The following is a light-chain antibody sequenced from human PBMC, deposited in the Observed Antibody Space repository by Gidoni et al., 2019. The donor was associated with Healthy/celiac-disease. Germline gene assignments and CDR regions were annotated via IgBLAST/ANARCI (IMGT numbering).Light chain of an antibody. CDR3: QAWDSSTVV. CDR2: KDS. Sequence: SYELTQPPSVSVSPGQTASITCSGDKLGDTYACWYQQKPGQSPVLVIYKDSKRPSGIPDRFSGSNSGNTATLTISGTQAMDEADYYCQAWDSSTVVFGGGTKLTVL. J-gene: IGLJ2*01. CDR1: KLGDTY. V-gene: IGLV3-1*01.